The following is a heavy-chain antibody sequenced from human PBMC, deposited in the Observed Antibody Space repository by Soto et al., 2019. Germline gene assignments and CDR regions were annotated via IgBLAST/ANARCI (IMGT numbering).Heavy chain of an antibody. CDR2: ISYDGSNK. CDR1: GFTFSSYG. CDR3: AKTDQRGGSLEH. Sequence: QVQLVESGGGVVQPGRSLRLSCAASGFTFSSYGMYWVRQAPGKGLEWVAVISYDGSNKYYADSVKGRFTISRDNSKNTLYLQMNSLRAEDTAVYYCAKTDQRGGSLEHWGQGTLVTVSS. V-gene: IGHV3-30*18. D-gene: IGHD1-26*01. J-gene: IGHJ1*01.